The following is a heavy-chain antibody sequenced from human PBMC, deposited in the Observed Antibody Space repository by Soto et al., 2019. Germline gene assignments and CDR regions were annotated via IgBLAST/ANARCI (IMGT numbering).Heavy chain of an antibody. D-gene: IGHD6-13*01. J-gene: IGHJ6*02. CDR2: IIPIFGTA. CDR3: ARMNCSRYYGMDV. CDR1: GRTLSSYA. V-gene: IGHV1-69*12. Sequence: QVQLVQSEAEVKKTGSSVKVSCQDSGRTLSSYAISWVRQAPGQGLEWMVWIIPIFGTANYAQKFQGRVTITADESTSTAYMELSSLRSEDTAVYYCARMNCSRYYGMDVWCQGTTVTVSS.